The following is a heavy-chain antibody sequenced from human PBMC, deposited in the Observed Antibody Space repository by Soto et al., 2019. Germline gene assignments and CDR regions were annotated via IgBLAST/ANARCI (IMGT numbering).Heavy chain of an antibody. Sequence: EVQLLESGGGLVQPGGSLRLSCAAYGFIFRSYGMSWVRQAPGKGLEWVSAISGSGDSPYYADSVKGRFTVSRDNSKNTLYLQMTSLRAEDTAVYYCAKATWGYWYFDLWGRGTLVTVSS. J-gene: IGHJ2*01. CDR2: ISGSGDSP. V-gene: IGHV3-23*01. D-gene: IGHD7-27*01. CDR3: AKATWGYWYFDL. CDR1: GFIFRSYG.